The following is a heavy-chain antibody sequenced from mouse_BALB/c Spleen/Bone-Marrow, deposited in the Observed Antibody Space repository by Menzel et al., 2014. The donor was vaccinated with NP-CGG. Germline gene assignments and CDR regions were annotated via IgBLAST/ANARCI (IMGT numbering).Heavy chain of an antibody. CDR3: ARQITTVDYAMDY. V-gene: IGHV1-7*01. D-gene: IGHD1-1*01. Sequence: VQLQQSGAELAKPGASVKMSCKASGYTFTSYWMHWVKQRPGQGLEWIGYINPSTGYTEYNQKFKDKATLTADKSSSTAYMQLSSLTSEVSAVYYCARQITTVDYAMDYWGQGTSVTVSS. CDR1: GYTFTSYW. CDR2: INPSTGYT. J-gene: IGHJ4*01.